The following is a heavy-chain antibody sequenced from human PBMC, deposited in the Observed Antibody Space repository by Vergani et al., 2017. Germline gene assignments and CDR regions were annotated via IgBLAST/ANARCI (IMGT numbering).Heavy chain of an antibody. V-gene: IGHV4-61*02. CDR3: ARGIPGYCSSTSCYWFGP. CDR2: IYTSGAT. Sequence: QVQLQESGPGLVKPSQTLSLTCTVSGGSFSTGGQSWTWLRQSAGKGLEWIGRIYTSGATNYNPSLRSRAIMSVDASKKQFSLKLTSVTAADTAVYYCARGIPGYCSSTSCYWFGPWGQGTLVAVSS. J-gene: IGHJ5*02. D-gene: IGHD2-2*01. CDR1: GGSFSTGGQS.